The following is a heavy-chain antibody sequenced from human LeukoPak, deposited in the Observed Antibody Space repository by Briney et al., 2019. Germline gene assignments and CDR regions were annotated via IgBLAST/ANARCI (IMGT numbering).Heavy chain of an antibody. CDR2: ISGSGGST. D-gene: IGHD5-12*01. CDR3: ATPGIVATTNTLYYFDY. CDR1: GFTFSSYG. Sequence: GGSLRLSCAASGFTFSSYGVSWVRQAPGKGLEWVSAISGSGGSTYYADSVKGRFTISRDNSKNTLYLQMNSLRAEDTAVYYCATPGIVATTNTLYYFDYWGQGTLVTVSS. V-gene: IGHV3-23*01. J-gene: IGHJ4*02.